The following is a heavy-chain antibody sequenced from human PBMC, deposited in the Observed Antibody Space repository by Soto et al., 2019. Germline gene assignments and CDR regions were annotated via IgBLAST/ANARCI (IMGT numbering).Heavy chain of an antibody. CDR1: GGSSSSSNW. CDR3: ARLHGYCISSSCHGHYAMDV. V-gene: IGHV4-4*02. J-gene: IGHJ6*02. Sequence: LETLPHTCAVSGGSSSSSNWWSWVRQTPGKGLEWIGEIYHSGSTNYNPSLKSRVTISVDKSKNQFSLKLSSVTAADTAVYYCARLHGYCISSSCHGHYAMDVWGQGTTVTVS. CDR2: IYHSGST. D-gene: IGHD2-2*01.